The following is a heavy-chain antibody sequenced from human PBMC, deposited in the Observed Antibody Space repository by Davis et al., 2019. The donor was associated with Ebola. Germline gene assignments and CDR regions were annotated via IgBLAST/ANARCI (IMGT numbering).Heavy chain of an antibody. CDR2: IWYDGTNK. V-gene: IGHV3-33*01. Sequence: PGGSLRLSCAASGFTFSSYGMHWVRQAPGKGLEWVAVIWYDGTNKYHADSVKGRFTISRDNAKNSLYLQMNSLRVEDTAVYYCARGPSTGNSFSYWGQGTLVTVSS. D-gene: IGHD6-13*01. J-gene: IGHJ4*02. CDR3: ARGPSTGNSFSY. CDR1: GFTFSSYG.